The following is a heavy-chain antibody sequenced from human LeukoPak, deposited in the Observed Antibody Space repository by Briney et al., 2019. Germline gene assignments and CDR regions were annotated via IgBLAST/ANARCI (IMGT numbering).Heavy chain of an antibody. CDR2: IYYSGST. V-gene: IGHV4-34*01. Sequence: NASETLSLTCAVYGGSFSGYYWSWIRQPPGKGLEWIGSIYYSGSTYYNPSLKSRVTISVDTSKNQFSLKLSSVTAADTAVYYCARDLLIPTGHIDYWGQGTLVTVSS. D-gene: IGHD3-9*01. CDR1: GGSFSGYY. J-gene: IGHJ4*02. CDR3: ARDLLIPTGHIDY.